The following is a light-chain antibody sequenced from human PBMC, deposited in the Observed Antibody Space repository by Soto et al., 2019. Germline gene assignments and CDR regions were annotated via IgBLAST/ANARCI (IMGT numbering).Light chain of an antibody. CDR3: QQSKDFPLT. V-gene: IGKV1D-12*01. Sequence: DIQMTQSPSSVSASVGDRVTITCRASPGIAGSLAWYQQKPGKAPQLLIYSTSSLQSGVPSRFSGSGSGTDFALTISSLQPDDFATYYCQQSKDFPLTFGQGTRLEIK. CDR1: PGIAGS. J-gene: IGKJ5*01. CDR2: STS.